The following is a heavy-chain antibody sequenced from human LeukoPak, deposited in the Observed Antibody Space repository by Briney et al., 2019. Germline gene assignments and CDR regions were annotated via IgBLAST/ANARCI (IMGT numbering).Heavy chain of an antibody. V-gene: IGHV1-46*01. J-gene: IGHJ4*02. CDR3: ARGSGRDGYKLDY. Sequence: ASVKVSCKASGYPFTTSFIHWVRQAPGQGLDWMGIINPSAGTTAYAQKFQGRVTMTRDTPTSTVYMELSSLRSEDTAVYYCARGSGRDGYKLDYWGQGTLVTVSS. CDR2: INPSAGTT. CDR1: GYPFTTSF. D-gene: IGHD5-24*01.